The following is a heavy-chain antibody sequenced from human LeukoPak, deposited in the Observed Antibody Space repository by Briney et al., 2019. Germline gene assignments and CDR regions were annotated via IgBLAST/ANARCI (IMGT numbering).Heavy chain of an antibody. Sequence: GGSLRLSCAASGFTFSDYYMSWIRQAPGKGLVWVSRIKGDGSHTIYADSVKGRFTISRDNAKNTLYLQMKSLRAEDTAVYYCVRDWDHFDFDSWGLGALVTVSS. CDR3: VRDWDHFDFDS. CDR1: GFTFSDYY. V-gene: IGHV3-74*01. CDR2: IKGDGSHT. J-gene: IGHJ5*01. D-gene: IGHD3-9*01.